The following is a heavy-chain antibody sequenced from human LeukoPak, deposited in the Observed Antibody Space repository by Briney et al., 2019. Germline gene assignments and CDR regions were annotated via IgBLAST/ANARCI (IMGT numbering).Heavy chain of an antibody. D-gene: IGHD7-27*01. CDR1: GGSISSGGYY. Sequence: PSETLSLTCTVSGGSISSGGYYWSWIRQHPGKGLEWIGYIYYGGSTYYNPSLKSRVTISVDTSKNQFSLKLSSVTAADTAVYYCARDLNWVYFDYWGQGTLVTVSS. CDR3: ARDLNWVYFDY. V-gene: IGHV4-31*03. J-gene: IGHJ4*02. CDR2: IYYGGST.